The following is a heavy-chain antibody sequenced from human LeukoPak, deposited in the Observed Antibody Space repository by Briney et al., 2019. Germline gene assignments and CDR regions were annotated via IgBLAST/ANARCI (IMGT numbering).Heavy chain of an antibody. J-gene: IGHJ4*02. V-gene: IGHV3-23*01. CDR2: ISGSGGST. CDR3: AKATLRTTVIKGVLDH. Sequence: GGSLRLSCAASGFTFSSYAMGWVRQAPGKGLEWVSGISGSGGSTYYADSVKGRFTIARDNSKNTLYLQMNSLRAEDTAVYYCAKATLRTTVIKGVLDHWGQGTLVTVSS. CDR1: GFTFSSYA. D-gene: IGHD4-23*01.